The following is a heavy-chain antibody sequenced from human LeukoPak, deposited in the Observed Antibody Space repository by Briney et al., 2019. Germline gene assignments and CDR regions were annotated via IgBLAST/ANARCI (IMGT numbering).Heavy chain of an antibody. CDR1: GLIFISYA. D-gene: IGHD6-6*01. V-gene: IGHV3-23*01. CDR3: ARDRGTSYLSSIDY. CDR2: ISGRGGST. J-gene: IGHJ4*02. Sequence: PGGSLRLSCAASGLIFISYAMSWVRQAPGKGLEWGSAISGRGGSTYYAASVKAPFTISRDNSKNTLYWQMNTLRAPATPLYQCARDRGTSYLSSIDYWGQGTMVTVSS.